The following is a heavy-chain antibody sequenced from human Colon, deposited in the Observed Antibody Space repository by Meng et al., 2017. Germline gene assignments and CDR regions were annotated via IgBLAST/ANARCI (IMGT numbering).Heavy chain of an antibody. V-gene: IGHV6-1*01. D-gene: IGHD3-22*01. J-gene: IGHJ4*02. Sequence: QAPLAQSGPGLVKPSQTLSLTWAIAGDSVSSNSAAWNWIRQSPSRGLEWLGMTYYRSKWYNDYAVSVKSRITINPDTSKNQFSLQLNSVTPEDTAVYYCARDSSSSAYSPFDYWGQGTLVTVSS. CDR2: TYYRSKWYN. CDR3: ARDSSSSAYSPFDY. CDR1: GDSVSSNSAA.